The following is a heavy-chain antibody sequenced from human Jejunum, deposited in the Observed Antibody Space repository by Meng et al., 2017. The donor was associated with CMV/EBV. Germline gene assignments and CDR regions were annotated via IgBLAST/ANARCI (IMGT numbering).Heavy chain of an antibody. CDR3: ARDASGSYYFDS. Sequence: SGGSIRSSGYYGGGVRQPPGKGLEWIGSMYYSGSTYYNPPLKSRVTISEVTSKNQFSLYLSSVTAADTAVYYCARDASGSYYFDSWGQGTRVTVSS. V-gene: IGHV4-39*07. CDR2: MYYSGST. J-gene: IGHJ4*02. D-gene: IGHD3-10*01. CDR1: GGSIRSSGYY.